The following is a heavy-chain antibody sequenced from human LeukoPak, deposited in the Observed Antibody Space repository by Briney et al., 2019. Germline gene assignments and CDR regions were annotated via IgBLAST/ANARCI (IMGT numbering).Heavy chain of an antibody. J-gene: IGHJ4*02. CDR1: GGTFSSYA. CDR2: IIPIFGTA. Sequence: SVKVSCKASGGTFSSYAISWVRQALGQGLEWMGGIIPIFGTANYAQKFQGRVTITADESTSTAYMELSSLRSEDTAVYYCARDLPLQRTPNYYDSSGLLDYWGQGTLVTVSS. D-gene: IGHD3-22*01. V-gene: IGHV1-69*13. CDR3: ARDLPLQRTPNYYDSSGLLDY.